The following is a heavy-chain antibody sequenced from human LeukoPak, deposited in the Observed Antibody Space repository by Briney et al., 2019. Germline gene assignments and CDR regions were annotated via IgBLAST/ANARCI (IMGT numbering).Heavy chain of an antibody. CDR3: ARSSGTSKGAFDI. Sequence: ASVKVSCKASGYTFTSHFLHWVRQAPGQGLEWMGIINPTGGSTSYAQKFQGRLTMTRDTSTSTVYMELSSLRSEDTAVYYCARSSGTSKGAFDIWGQGTMVTVSS. CDR2: INPTGGST. V-gene: IGHV1-46*03. CDR1: GYTFTSHF. D-gene: IGHD3-22*01. J-gene: IGHJ3*02.